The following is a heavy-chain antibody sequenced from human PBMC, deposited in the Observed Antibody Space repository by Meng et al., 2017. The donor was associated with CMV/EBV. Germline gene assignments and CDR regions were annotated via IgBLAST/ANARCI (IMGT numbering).Heavy chain of an antibody. CDR2: INHSGST. Sequence: YGGSFSGYYWSWIRQPPGKGLEWIGEINHSGSTNYNTSLKSRVTISVDTSKNQFSLKLSSVTAADTAVYYCARGGSSSSYYNWFDPWGQGTLVTVSS. J-gene: IGHJ5*02. V-gene: IGHV4-34*01. D-gene: IGHD6-13*01. CDR1: GGSFSGYY. CDR3: ARGGSSSSYYNWFDP.